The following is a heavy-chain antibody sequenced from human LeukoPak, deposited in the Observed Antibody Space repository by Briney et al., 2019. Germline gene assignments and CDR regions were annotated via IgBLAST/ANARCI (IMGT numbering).Heavy chain of an antibody. J-gene: IGHJ4*02. CDR2: IYYTGST. CDR1: GGSTSSSSYC. CDR3: ARHPRGSYPYYFDY. D-gene: IGHD1-26*01. Sequence: SETLSLTCTVSGGSTSSSSYCWGWIRQPPGKGLEWIGSIYYTGSTYYNPSLKSRVTISVDASKNQFSLKLTSVTAADTAVYYCARHPRGSYPYYFDYWGQGTLVTVSS. V-gene: IGHV4-39*01.